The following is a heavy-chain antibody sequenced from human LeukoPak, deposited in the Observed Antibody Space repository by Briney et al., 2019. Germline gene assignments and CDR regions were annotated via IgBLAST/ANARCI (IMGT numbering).Heavy chain of an antibody. D-gene: IGHD3-22*01. CDR2: ITSSSRYI. CDR3: ARHVVAVGFDY. V-gene: IGHV3-21*01. J-gene: IGHJ4*02. CDR1: GFTLSNAW. Sequence: GGSLRLSCAASGFTLSNAWMNWVRQAPGKGLEWVSSITSSSRYIYYADSVKGRFTISRDNAKNSLYLQMNSLRAEDTAVYYCARHVVAVGFDYWGQGTLVTVSS.